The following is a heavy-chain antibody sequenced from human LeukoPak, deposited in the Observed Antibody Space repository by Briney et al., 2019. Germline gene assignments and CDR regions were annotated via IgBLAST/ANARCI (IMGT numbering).Heavy chain of an antibody. CDR3: ARHGRGSRSPNAFDI. CDR1: GYSFTSYW. V-gene: IGHV5-51*01. J-gene: IGHJ3*02. Sequence: GESLKISCKGSGYSFTSYWIGWVRQMPGKGLEWMGIIYPGDSDTRYSPSFQGQVNISADKSISTAYLQWTSLKASDTAMYYCARHGRGSRSPNAFDIWGQGTMVSVSS. D-gene: IGHD3-10*01. CDR2: IYPGDSDT.